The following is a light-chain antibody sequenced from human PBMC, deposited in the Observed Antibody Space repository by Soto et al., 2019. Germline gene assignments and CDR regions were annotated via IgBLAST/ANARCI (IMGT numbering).Light chain of an antibody. J-gene: IGKJ5*01. CDR1: QISGSNF. V-gene: IGKV3-20*01. Sequence: NVLTQSPGTLSLSPGERATVSYKTSQISGSNFLAWYQQKPGQAPRLRIYASSNRATGIPDRFSGSASGADFTLTIDRLEPEDFAVYYCQLYGTSPPFGQGTRLEIK. CDR3: QLYGTSPP. CDR2: ASS.